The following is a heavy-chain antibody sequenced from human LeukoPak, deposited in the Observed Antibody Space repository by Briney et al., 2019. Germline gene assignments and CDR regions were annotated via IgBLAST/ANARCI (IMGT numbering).Heavy chain of an antibody. CDR2: TYYRSEWYS. CDR1: GDRVSSNSAA. Sequence: SQTLSLTCATSGDRVSSNSAAWNWIRQSPSRGLEWLGRTYYRSEWYSDYAVSVKSRITINPDTSKNQLSPQLNSVTPEDTAMYYCAREQDYFDYWGQGTLVTVSS. V-gene: IGHV6-1*01. J-gene: IGHJ4*02. CDR3: AREQDYFDY.